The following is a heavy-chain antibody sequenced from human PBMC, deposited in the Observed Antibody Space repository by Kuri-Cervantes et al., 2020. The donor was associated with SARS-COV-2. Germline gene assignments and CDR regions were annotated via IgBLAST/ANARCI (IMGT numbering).Heavy chain of an antibody. CDR2: IYTSGST. V-gene: IGHV4-61*02. Sequence: SETLSLTCTVSGSSISSGSYYWSWIRQPAGKGLEWIGRIYTSGSTNYNPSLKSRVTISVDTSKNQFSLKLSSVTAADTAVYYCARDSKYSSSSSYFDYWGQGTLVTVSS. CDR3: ARDSKYSSSSSYFDY. CDR1: GSSISSGSYY. D-gene: IGHD6-6*01. J-gene: IGHJ4*02.